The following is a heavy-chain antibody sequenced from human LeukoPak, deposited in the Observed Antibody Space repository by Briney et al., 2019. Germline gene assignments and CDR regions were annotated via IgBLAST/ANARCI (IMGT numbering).Heavy chain of an antibody. D-gene: IGHD2-2*01. CDR1: GGSISSYY. Sequence: PSETLSLTRTVSGGSISSYYWSWIRQPAGKGLEWIGRIYSSGSTNYNPSLKSRVTMSVDTSKNQFSLKLTSVTAADTAVYYCARALYCSSTSCFYFDYWGQGTLVTVSS. CDR3: ARALYCSSTSCFYFDY. V-gene: IGHV4-4*07. J-gene: IGHJ4*02. CDR2: IYSSGST.